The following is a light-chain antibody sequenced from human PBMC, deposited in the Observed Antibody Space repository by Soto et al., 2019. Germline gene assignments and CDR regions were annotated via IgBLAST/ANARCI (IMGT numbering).Light chain of an antibody. CDR1: QSISSY. Sequence: DIQMTQSPSSLSASVGDRVTITCRASQSISSYCIWYQQKPGKAPQLLIYAASSLQSGVPSRFSGSGSGTDFTLTISSLQPEEFATYYCQQSYSTPRTFGQGTKVEIK. CDR2: AAS. V-gene: IGKV1-39*01. CDR3: QQSYSTPRT. J-gene: IGKJ1*01.